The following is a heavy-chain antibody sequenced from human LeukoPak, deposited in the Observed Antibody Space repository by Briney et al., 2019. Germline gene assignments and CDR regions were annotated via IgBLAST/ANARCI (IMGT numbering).Heavy chain of an antibody. D-gene: IGHD2/OR15-2a*01. CDR1: GYSFTSYW. CDR2: IYPGDSDT. Sequence: GASLEISCKGSGYSFTSYWIGWVRQVPGKGLEWMGIIYPGDSDTRYNPSFQGQVTLSADKSISTAYLQWSSLKASDTAMYYCARLPPCNVGTVFYFDHWGQGTLVTVSS. CDR3: ARLPPCNVGTVFYFDH. V-gene: IGHV5-51*01. J-gene: IGHJ4*02.